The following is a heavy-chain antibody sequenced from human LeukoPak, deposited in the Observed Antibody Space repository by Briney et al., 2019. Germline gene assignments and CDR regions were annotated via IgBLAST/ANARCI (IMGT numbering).Heavy chain of an antibody. J-gene: IGHJ4*02. CDR1: GFTFSSYW. CDR2: IKQDGSEK. Sequence: GGSLRLSCAASGFTFSSYWMSWVRQAPGKGLEWVANIKQDGSEKYYVDSVKGRFTNSRDNSKNTLYLQMNRLGAEDTAVYYCAKTMGAIDHDYWGQGALVTVSS. CDR3: AKTMGAIDHDY. D-gene: IGHD1-26*01. V-gene: IGHV3-7*03.